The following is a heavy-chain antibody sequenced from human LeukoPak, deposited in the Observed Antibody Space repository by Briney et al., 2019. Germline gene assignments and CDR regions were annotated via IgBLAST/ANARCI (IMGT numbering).Heavy chain of an antibody. CDR3: ASDTAMVFETLPTS. CDR2: ISYDGSNE. J-gene: IGHJ3*01. D-gene: IGHD5-18*01. V-gene: IGHV3-30*04. CDR1: GFTFSSYV. Sequence: GRSLRLSCAASGFTFSSYVMHWVRQAPGKGLEWVAIISYDGSNEYYADSVKGRFTISRDNSKNTLYLQMNSLRAADTAVYYCASDTAMVFETLPTSWGQGTMVTVSS.